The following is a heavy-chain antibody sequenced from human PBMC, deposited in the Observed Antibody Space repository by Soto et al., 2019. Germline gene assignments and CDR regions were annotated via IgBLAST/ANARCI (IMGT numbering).Heavy chain of an antibody. V-gene: IGHV1-69*01. CDR2: VIPMFGTE. J-gene: IGHJ6*02. CDR3: ASGPPGVAATGDYYYYYSLDV. Sequence: QEQLVQSGPEVKKPGSSVKGSCKASGGTFDSDGISWVRQAPGQGLEWVGGVIPMFGTENFAQKFKGRVTITADESTTTAYMELTSLRSEDTAIYFCASGPPGVAATGDYYYYYSLDVWGQGTAVTVSS. CDR1: GGTFDSDG. D-gene: IGHD2-8*02.